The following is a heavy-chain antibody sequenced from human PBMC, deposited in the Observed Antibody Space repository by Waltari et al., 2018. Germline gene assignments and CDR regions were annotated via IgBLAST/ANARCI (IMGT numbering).Heavy chain of an antibody. CDR2: IRYDGSNK. J-gene: IGHJ4*02. V-gene: IGHV3-30*02. CDR1: GFTFSSYG. CDR3: AKVGTPPLKNGPAIDY. D-gene: IGHD1-1*01. Sequence: QVQLVESGGGVVQPGGSLRLSCAASGFTFSSYGMHWVRQAPGKGLEWVAFIRYDGSNKYYADSVKGRFTISRDNSKNTLYLQMNSLRAEDTAVYYCAKVGTPPLKNGPAIDYWGQGTLVTVSS.